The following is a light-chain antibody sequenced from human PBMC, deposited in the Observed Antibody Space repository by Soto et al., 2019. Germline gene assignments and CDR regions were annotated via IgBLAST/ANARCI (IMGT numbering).Light chain of an antibody. CDR3: QQYYSYPPNT. CDR2: AAS. J-gene: IGKJ2*01. CDR1: QGISSY. Sequence: AIRMTQSPSSFSASTGDRVTITCRASQGISSYLAWYQQKPGKAPKLLIYAASPLQSGVPSRFSGSGSGTDFTLTISCLQSEDFATYYCQQYYSYPPNTFGQGTKLEIK. V-gene: IGKV1-8*01.